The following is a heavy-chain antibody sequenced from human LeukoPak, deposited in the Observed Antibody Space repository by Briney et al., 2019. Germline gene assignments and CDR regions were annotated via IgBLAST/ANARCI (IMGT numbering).Heavy chain of an antibody. D-gene: IGHD4-11*01. Sequence: SETLSLTCAVYGGSFSGYYWSWIRQPPGKGLEWIGEINHSGSTNYNPSLKSRVTISVDTSKNQFSLKLSSVTAADTAVYYCARDVYSNYAWFDPWGQGTLVTVSS. V-gene: IGHV4-34*01. J-gene: IGHJ5*02. CDR2: INHSGST. CDR1: GGSFSGYY. CDR3: ARDVYSNYAWFDP.